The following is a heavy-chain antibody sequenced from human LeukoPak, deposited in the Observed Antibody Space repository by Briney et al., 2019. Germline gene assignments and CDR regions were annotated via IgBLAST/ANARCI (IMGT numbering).Heavy chain of an antibody. Sequence: GGSLRLSCAASGFTFSSYSMNWVRQAPGKGLEWVSSISSSSSYIYYADSVKGRFTISRDNAKNSLYLQMNSLRAEDTAVYYCARDRLVRGIVVGYDYWGQGTLVTVPS. V-gene: IGHV3-21*01. CDR3: ARDRLVRGIVVGYDY. CDR1: GFTFSSYS. D-gene: IGHD3-22*01. CDR2: ISSSSSYI. J-gene: IGHJ4*02.